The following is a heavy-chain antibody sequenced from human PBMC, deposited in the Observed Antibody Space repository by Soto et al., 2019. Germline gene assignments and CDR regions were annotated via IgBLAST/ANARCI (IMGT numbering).Heavy chain of an antibody. CDR1: GYTFTSYG. CDR3: ARGGVLRFLEWLGGAFDI. Sequence: GASVKVSCKASGYTFTSYGISWLRQAPGQGLEWMGWISAYNGNTNYAQKLQGRVTMTTDTSTSTAYMELRSLRSDDTAVYYCARGGVLRFLEWLGGAFDIWGQGTMVTVSS. CDR2: ISAYNGNT. J-gene: IGHJ3*02. D-gene: IGHD3-3*01. V-gene: IGHV1-18*01.